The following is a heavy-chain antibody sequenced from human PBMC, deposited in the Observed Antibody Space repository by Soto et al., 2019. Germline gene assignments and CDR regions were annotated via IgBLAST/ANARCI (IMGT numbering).Heavy chain of an antibody. V-gene: IGHV3-15*02. CDR1: GFTFSDAW. CDR2: IKWRSHVGAV. CDR3: TRGGPIGNYFDY. D-gene: IGHD2-15*01. J-gene: IGHJ4*02. Sequence: EVQLVESGGALVRPGGSLRLSCAASGFTFSDAWMSWVRQAPGKGLEWVGRIKWRSHVGAVDYGAPVKGRFTISRDDSRNTLYLQLNSLTTEDMAVYYCTRGGPIGNYFDYWGQGSLVTVSA.